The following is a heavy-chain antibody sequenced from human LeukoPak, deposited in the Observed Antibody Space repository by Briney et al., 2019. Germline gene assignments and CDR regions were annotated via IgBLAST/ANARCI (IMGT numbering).Heavy chain of an antibody. J-gene: IGHJ5*02. CDR1: GGSISSSSYY. CDR3: ARVMLIGYCTGGSCYSWFDP. D-gene: IGHD2-15*01. V-gene: IGHV4-39*07. CDR2: IYYSGST. Sequence: SETLSLTCTVSGGSISSSSYYWGWIRQPPGKGLEWIGSIYYSGSTNYNPSLKSRVTISVDTSKNQFSLKLSSVTAADTAVYYCARVMLIGYCTGGSCYSWFDPWGQGTLVTVSS.